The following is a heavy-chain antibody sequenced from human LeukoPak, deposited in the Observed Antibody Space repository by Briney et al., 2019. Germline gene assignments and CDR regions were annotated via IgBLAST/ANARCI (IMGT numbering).Heavy chain of an antibody. V-gene: IGHV3-74*01. CDR2: IKTDGSDT. CDR3: ARAEMQVGSCTSTNCLFVH. Sequence: PGGSLRLSCAASGFTFSSYWMHWVRQVPGKGLLWVSRIKTDGSDTTYADSVKGRFTISRDNARNTLFLQMNSLTVEDTAVYYCARAEMQVGSCTSTNCLFVHWGQGTLVTVSS. CDR1: GFTFSSYW. J-gene: IGHJ4*02. D-gene: IGHD2-2*01.